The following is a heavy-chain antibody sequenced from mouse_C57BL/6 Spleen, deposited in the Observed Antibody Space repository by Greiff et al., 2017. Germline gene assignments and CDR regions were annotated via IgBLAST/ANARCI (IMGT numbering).Heavy chain of an antibody. CDR3: ASGTGTRGYWYFDV. J-gene: IGHJ1*03. CDR1: GYTFTSYW. V-gene: IGHV1-55*01. Sequence: QVQLQQPGAELVKPGASVKMSCKASGYTFTSYWITWVKQRPGQGLEWIGDIYPGSGSTNYNAKFKSKATLTGDTSSSTAYMQLSSLTSEDSAVYYCASGTGTRGYWYFDVWGTGTTVTVSS. CDR2: IYPGSGST. D-gene: IGHD4-1*01.